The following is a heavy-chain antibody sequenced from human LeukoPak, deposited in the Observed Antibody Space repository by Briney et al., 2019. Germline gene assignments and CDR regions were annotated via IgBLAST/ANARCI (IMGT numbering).Heavy chain of an antibody. CDR3: ARGYGSGSYIFDY. V-gene: IGHV3-33*01. J-gene: IGHJ4*02. D-gene: IGHD3-10*01. CDR1: GFTFRSYG. CDR2: IWYDGSNK. Sequence: GRSLRLSCAASGFTFRSYGMHWVRQAPDKGLEWVAVIWYDGSNKYYADSVKGRFTISRDNSKNTLYLQMNSLRAEDTAVYYCARGYGSGSYIFDYWGQGTLVTVSS.